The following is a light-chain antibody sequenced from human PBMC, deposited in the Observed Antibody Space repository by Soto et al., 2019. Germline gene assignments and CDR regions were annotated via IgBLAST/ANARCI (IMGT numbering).Light chain of an antibody. CDR1: QSVGSY. Sequence: EIVLIQSPATLSLSPGERATLSCRASQSVGSYLAWYQHKPVQAPRLLISDASNRATGIPARFSGSGSETDLTLTISSLEPEDSAVYYGQQRSNWPSLTFGGGTKVDIK. CDR2: DAS. CDR3: QQRSNWPSLT. J-gene: IGKJ4*01. V-gene: IGKV3-11*01.